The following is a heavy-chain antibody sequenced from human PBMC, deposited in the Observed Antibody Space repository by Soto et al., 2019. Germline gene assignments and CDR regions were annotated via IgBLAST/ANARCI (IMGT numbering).Heavy chain of an antibody. CDR1: GFTFSSYS. CDR2: ISSSSSYI. V-gene: IGHV3-21*01. Sequence: PGGSLRLSCAASGFTFSSYSMNWVRQAPGKGLEWVSSISSSSSYIYYADSVKGRFTISRDNAKNSLYLQMNSLRAEDTAVYYCARDVPTYYDYIWGSYRYSSPEYYFDYWGQGT. CDR3: ARDVPTYYDYIWGSYRYSSPEYYFDY. D-gene: IGHD3-16*02. J-gene: IGHJ4*02.